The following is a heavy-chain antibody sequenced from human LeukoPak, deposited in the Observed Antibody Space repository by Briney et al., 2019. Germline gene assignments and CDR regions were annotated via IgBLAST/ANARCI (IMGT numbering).Heavy chain of an antibody. CDR2: ISSSSSTI. CDR3: AREVTPGPRFREGGMDV. V-gene: IGHV3-48*04. D-gene: IGHD2-21*02. Sequence: GGSLRLSCAASGFTFSSYSMNWVRQAPGKGLEWVSYISSSSSTIYYADSVKGRFTISRDNAKNSLYLQMNSLRAEDTAVYYCAREVTPGPRFREGGMDVWGQGTTDTVSS. J-gene: IGHJ6*02. CDR1: GFTFSSYS.